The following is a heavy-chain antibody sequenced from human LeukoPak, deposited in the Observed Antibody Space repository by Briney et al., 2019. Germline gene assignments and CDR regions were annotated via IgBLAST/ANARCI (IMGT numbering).Heavy chain of an antibody. CDR3: ARRAQSSSWSFDY. D-gene: IGHD6-13*01. J-gene: IGHJ4*02. Sequence: SETLSLTCTVSGGSISSYYWSWIRQPPGKGLEWVGSIYYSGSTYYNPSLKSRVTISVDTSKNQFSLKLSSVTAADTAVYYCARRAQSSSWSFDYWGQGTLVTVSS. CDR2: IYYSGST. CDR1: GGSISSYY. V-gene: IGHV4-59*05.